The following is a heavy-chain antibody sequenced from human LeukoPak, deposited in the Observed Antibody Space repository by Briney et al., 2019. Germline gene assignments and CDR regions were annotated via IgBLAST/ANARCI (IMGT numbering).Heavy chain of an antibody. CDR1: GYIFTSYG. CDR3: ARVDMVRGVITGGVH. J-gene: IGHJ4*02. V-gene: IGHV1-18*01. Sequence: ASVKVSCKASGYIFTSYGISWVRQAPGQGLEWMGWISAYNGNTNYAQKLQGRVTMTTDTSTSTAYMELRSLRSDDTAVYYCARVDMVRGVITGGVHWGQGTLVTVSS. CDR2: ISAYNGNT. D-gene: IGHD3-10*01.